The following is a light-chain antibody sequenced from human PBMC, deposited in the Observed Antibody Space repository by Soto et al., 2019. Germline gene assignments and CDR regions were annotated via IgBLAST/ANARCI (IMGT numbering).Light chain of an antibody. V-gene: IGKV3-20*01. CDR3: QHYDSSPGHT. Sequence: EVVLTQSPATLSLSPGERATLSCRASQTIRSNFLTWYQQKPGQAPRLLIYTASTRAAGIPDRFSGSGSGTGFTLTISRLEPEDFAVYYCQHYDSSPGHTFGQGTKLQIK. CDR1: QTIRSNF. CDR2: TAS. J-gene: IGKJ2*01.